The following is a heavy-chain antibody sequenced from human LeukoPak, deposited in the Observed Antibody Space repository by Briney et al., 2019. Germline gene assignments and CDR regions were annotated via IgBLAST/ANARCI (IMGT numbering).Heavy chain of an antibody. CDR2: INHSGST. Sequence: SETLSLTCAVYGGSFSGYYWSWIRQPPGKGLEWIGEINHSGSTNYNPSLKSRVTISVDTSKNQFSLKLSSVTAADTAVYYCTRSLNRWLQPYYFDYWGQGTLVTVSS. CDR3: TRSLNRWLQPYYFDY. V-gene: IGHV4-34*01. J-gene: IGHJ4*02. CDR1: GGSFSGYY. D-gene: IGHD5-24*01.